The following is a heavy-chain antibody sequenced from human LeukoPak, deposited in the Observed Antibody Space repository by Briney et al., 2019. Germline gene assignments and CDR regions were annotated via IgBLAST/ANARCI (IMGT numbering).Heavy chain of an antibody. CDR2: IYTSGST. CDR1: GGSISSGSYY. CDR3: ARDRRFSYYYYMDV. J-gene: IGHJ6*03. V-gene: IGHV4-61*02. D-gene: IGHD3-10*01. Sequence: SETLSLTCTVSGGSISSGSYYWRWIRQPAGKGLEWIGRIYTSGSTNYNPSLKSRVTISVDTSKNQFSLKLSSVTAADTAVYYCARDRRFSYYYYMDVWGKGTTVTVSS.